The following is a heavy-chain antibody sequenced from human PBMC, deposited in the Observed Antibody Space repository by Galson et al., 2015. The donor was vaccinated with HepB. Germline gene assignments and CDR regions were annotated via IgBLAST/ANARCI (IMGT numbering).Heavy chain of an antibody. CDR1: GFTFGSNW. Sequence: SLRLSCAASGFTFGSNWMYWIRQAPGKGLVYISRINSDGSNTGYADSVKGRFTISRDNAKDTLYLQLNSLEAEDTAVYCCARGNDGYGRFDYWGQGTLVTVSS. V-gene: IGHV3-74*01. J-gene: IGHJ4*02. CDR3: ARGNDGYGRFDY. CDR2: INSDGSNT. D-gene: IGHD5-18*01.